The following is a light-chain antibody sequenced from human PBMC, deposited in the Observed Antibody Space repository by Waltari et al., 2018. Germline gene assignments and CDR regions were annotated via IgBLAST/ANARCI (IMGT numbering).Light chain of an antibody. V-gene: IGLV2-23*02. CDR1: SRDVGRYNL. J-gene: IGLJ2*01. CDR3: CSYSGSSTWV. CDR2: EVS. Sequence: QSALTQPASVSGSPGQSITISCTGTSRDVGRYNLLSWYHQQPGKAPKLMIYEVSKRPSGVSNRFSGSKSGNTASLTISGLQAEDEADYYCCSYSGSSTWVFGGGTKLTVL.